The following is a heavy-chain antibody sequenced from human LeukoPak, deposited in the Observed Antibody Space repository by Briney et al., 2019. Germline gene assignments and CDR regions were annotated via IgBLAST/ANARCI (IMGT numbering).Heavy chain of an antibody. V-gene: IGHV3-30*02. CDR1: GFTFSSYG. Sequence: GGSLRLSCAASGFTFSSYGMHWVRQAPGKGLEWVAFIRYDGSNKYYADSVKGRFTISRDNSKNTLYLQMNSLRAEDTAVYYCAKDGRLWFGELSYFDYWGQGTLVTVSS. CDR2: IRYDGSNK. J-gene: IGHJ4*02. CDR3: AKDGRLWFGELSYFDY. D-gene: IGHD3-10*01.